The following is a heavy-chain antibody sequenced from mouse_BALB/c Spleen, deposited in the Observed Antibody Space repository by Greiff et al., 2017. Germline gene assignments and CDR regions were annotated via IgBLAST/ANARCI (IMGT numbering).Heavy chain of an antibody. D-gene: IGHD2-14*01. Sequence: EVHLVESGPELVKPGASVKISCKASGYTFTDYNMHWVKQSHGKSLEWIGYIYPYNGGTGYNQKFKSKATLTVDNSSSTAYMELRSLTSEDSAVYYCARYYRYDYYAMDYWGQGTSVTVSS. J-gene: IGHJ4*01. V-gene: IGHV1S29*02. CDR1: GYTFTDYN. CDR3: ARYYRYDYYAMDY. CDR2: IYPYNGGT.